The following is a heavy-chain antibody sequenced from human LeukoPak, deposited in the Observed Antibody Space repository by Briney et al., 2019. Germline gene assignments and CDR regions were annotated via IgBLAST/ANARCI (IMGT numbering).Heavy chain of an antibody. Sequence: GASEKVSCKASGGTFSSYTISWVRQAPGQGLEWMGRIIPILGIANYAQKFQGRVTITADKSTSTAYMELSSLRSEDTAVYYCARDREVTGTTVGLDYWGQGTLVTVSS. V-gene: IGHV1-69*04. J-gene: IGHJ4*02. CDR1: GGTFSSYT. CDR2: IIPILGIA. CDR3: ARDREVTGTTVGLDY. D-gene: IGHD1-20*01.